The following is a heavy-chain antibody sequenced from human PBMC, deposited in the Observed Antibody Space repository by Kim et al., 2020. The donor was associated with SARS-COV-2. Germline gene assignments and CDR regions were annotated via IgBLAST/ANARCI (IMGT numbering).Heavy chain of an antibody. Sequence: SETLSLTCTVSGGSISSYYWSWIRQPPGKGLEWIGYIYYSGSTNYNPSLKSRVTISVDTSKNQFSLKLSSVTAADTAVYYCASSGSSGWYSLGDWGQGTLVTVSS. D-gene: IGHD6-19*01. CDR3: ASSGSSGWYSLGD. J-gene: IGHJ4*02. V-gene: IGHV4-59*13. CDR2: IYYSGST. CDR1: GGSISSYY.